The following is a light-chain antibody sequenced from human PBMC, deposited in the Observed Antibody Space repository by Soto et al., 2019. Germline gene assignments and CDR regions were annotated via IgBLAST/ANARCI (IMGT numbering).Light chain of an antibody. CDR3: QHYNNWPPRT. J-gene: IGKJ1*01. CDR1: QSVSSN. CDR2: AAS. Sequence: EIVMTQSPATLSVSPGERATLSCRASQSVSSNLAWYQQKPGQAPRLLIYAASTKATGIPARFSGSGSGTEFTLTRRSLQSEDFAVYYCQHYNNWPPRTFGQGTKVEIK. V-gene: IGKV3-15*01.